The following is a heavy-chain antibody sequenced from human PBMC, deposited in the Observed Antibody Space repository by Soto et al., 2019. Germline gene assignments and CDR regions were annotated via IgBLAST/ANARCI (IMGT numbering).Heavy chain of an antibody. V-gene: IGHV1-69*05. D-gene: IGHD6-19*01. CDR1: GGTFSSYA. CDR3: ASRDSAGPDAFDI. CDR2: IIPIFGTA. J-gene: IGHJ3*02. Sequence: QVQLVQSGAEVKKPGSSVKVSCKASGGTFSSYAISWVRQAPGQGLEWMGGIIPIFGTANYAQKFQGRVTXPXDEXTSTAYMELSSLRSEDTAVYYCASRDSAGPDAFDIWGQGTMVTVSS.